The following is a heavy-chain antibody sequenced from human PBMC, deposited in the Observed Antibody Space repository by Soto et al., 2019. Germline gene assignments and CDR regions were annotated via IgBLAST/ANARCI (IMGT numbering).Heavy chain of an antibody. CDR3: ASRDPGTSVDY. D-gene: IGHD1-7*01. V-gene: IGHV4-39*01. CDR1: GGSVSNSNYY. CDR2: VYYRGRS. J-gene: IGHJ4*02. Sequence: PSETLSLTCTVSGGSVSNSNYYLGWIRQSPGKGLEWIGSVYYRGRSYSKSSVKSRVTISVDTSKNQFSLNLNSVTASDTAVYYCASRDPGTSVDYWGQGTLVTVSS.